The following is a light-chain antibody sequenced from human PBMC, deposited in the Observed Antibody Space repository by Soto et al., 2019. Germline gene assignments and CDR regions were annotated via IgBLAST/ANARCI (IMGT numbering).Light chain of an antibody. V-gene: IGKV3-11*01. J-gene: IGKJ4*01. CDR2: DAS. CDR3: QQYNNWPPRVT. CDR1: QSVSSY. Sequence: EIVLTQSPATLSLSPGEIATLSCRASQSVSSYLAWYQQKPGQAPRLLIYDASNRATGIPARFSGSGTGTDITLTISSLQSEDFALYCCQQYNNWPPRVTFGGGTKVEIK.